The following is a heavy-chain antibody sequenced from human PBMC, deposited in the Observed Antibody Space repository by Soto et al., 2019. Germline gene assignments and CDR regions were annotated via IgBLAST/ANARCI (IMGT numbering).Heavy chain of an antibody. J-gene: IGHJ6*02. Sequence: EVQLVESGGGLVQPGGSLRLSCAASGFTFDDYAMHWVRQAPGKGLEWVSGISWSSGSIGYADSVKGRFTISRDNAKNSLNVRMNSMRAEATALYYCAKDISWSSASGCYYYCYGLDDWGQGTTVTVSS. CDR1: GFTFDDYA. V-gene: IGHV3-9*01. CDR3: AKDISWSSASGCYYYCYGLDD. D-gene: IGHD2-2*01. CDR2: ISWSSGSI.